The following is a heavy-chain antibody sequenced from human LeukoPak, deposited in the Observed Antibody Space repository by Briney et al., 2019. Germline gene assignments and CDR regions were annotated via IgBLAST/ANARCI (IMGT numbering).Heavy chain of an antibody. CDR1: GITLSSHA. V-gene: IGHV3-23*01. J-gene: IGHJ6*03. CDR3: AKGGEATMRDGYNYYYYYMEV. Sequence: GGSLRLSCAPSGITLSSHAMSWVRQAPGKGLEWVSLISGSGGHTYYGDSVKGRFTISRDNSKNTFYLQMNSLRADDTAVYYCAKGGEATMRDGYNYYYYYMEVWGKGTTVTVSS. CDR2: ISGSGGHT. D-gene: IGHD5-24*01.